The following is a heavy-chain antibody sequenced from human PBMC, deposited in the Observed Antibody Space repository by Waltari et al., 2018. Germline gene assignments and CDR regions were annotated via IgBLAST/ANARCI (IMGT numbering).Heavy chain of an antibody. CDR2: IYYSGST. Sequence: QVQLQESGPGLVKPSETLSLTCTVSGGSISSYYWSWIRQPPGKGLEWIGYIYYSGSTNYNPSLKSRVTISVDTSKNQFSLKLSSVTAADTAVYYCARLSSSWYRPYYFDYWGQGTLVTVSS. V-gene: IGHV4-59*01. CDR1: GGSISSYY. D-gene: IGHD6-13*01. J-gene: IGHJ4*02. CDR3: ARLSSSWYRPYYFDY.